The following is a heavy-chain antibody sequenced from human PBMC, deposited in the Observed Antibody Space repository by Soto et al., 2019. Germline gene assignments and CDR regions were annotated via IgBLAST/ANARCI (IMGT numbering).Heavy chain of an antibody. CDR1: GFTFSSYA. CDR3: AKATYYDLCSGYPYFES. CDR2: ISGSGGST. V-gene: IGHV3-23*01. D-gene: IGHD3-3*01. J-gene: IGHJ4*02. Sequence: EVQLLESGGGLVQPGGSLRLSCAASGFTFSSYAMSWVRQAPGKGLEWVSAISGSGGSTYYADSVKGRFTISRDNSKNTLYLQMNSLRAEDTAVYYCAKATYYDLCSGYPYFESWRQGTLVAVSS.